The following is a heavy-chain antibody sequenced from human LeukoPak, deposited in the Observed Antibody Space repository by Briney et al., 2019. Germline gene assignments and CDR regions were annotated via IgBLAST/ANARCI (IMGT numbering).Heavy chain of an antibody. CDR3: TRDSVVLRYFDWYTGPDAFDI. J-gene: IGHJ3*02. CDR2: IRSKAYGGTT. V-gene: IGHV3-49*04. D-gene: IGHD3-9*01. Sequence: PGGSLRLSCAASGFTFSSYAMSWVRQAPGKGLEWVGFIRSKAYGGTTEYAASVKGRFTISRDDSKSIAYLQMNSLKTEDTAVYYCTRDSVVLRYFDWYTGPDAFDIWGQGTMVTVSS. CDR1: GFTFSSYA.